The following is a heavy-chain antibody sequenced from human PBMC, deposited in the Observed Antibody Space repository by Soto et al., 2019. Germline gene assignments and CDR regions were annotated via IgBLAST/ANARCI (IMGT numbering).Heavy chain of an antibody. CDR3: GHAYGGRSLY. D-gene: IGHD1-26*01. Sequence: QITLKESGPTLVKPTQTLTLTCTFSGFSLTTDRVGVGWIRQPPGEALEWLAVIYWDDSKTYRPSLESRLTITKDTSKNQVALTMTNIDSLATATYYCGHAYGGRSLYWGQGTLVTVSS. J-gene: IGHJ4*02. V-gene: IGHV2-5*02. CDR1: GFSLTTDRVG. CDR2: IYWDDSK.